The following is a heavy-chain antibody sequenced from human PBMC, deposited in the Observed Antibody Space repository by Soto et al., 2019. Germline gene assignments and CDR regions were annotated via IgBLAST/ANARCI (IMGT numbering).Heavy chain of an antibody. V-gene: IGHV3-43*02. J-gene: IGHJ4*02. D-gene: IGHD6-6*01. Sequence: GGSLRLSCAASGFTFDDYAMHWVRQAPGKGLEWVSLISGDGGSTYYADSVKGRFTISRDNSKNSLYLQMNSLRTEDTALYYCEKAGYSSSSGFDYWDQGTLVTVSS. CDR1: GFTFDDYA. CDR2: ISGDGGST. CDR3: EKAGYSSSSGFDY.